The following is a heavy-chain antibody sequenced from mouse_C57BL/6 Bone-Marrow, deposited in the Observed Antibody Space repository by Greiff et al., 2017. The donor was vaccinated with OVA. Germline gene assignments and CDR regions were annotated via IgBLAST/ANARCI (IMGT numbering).Heavy chain of an antibody. CDR2: INYDGSST. J-gene: IGHJ2*01. D-gene: IGHD2-2*01. Sequence: EVKLVESEGGLVQPGSSMKLSCTASGFTFSDYYMAWVRQVPEKGLEWVANINYDGSSTYYLDSLKSRFIISRDNAKNILYLQMSHLKSEDTAMYYCARGYYGYEALDYWGQGTTLTVSS. CDR1: GFTFSDYY. V-gene: IGHV5-16*02. CDR3: ARGYYGYEALDY.